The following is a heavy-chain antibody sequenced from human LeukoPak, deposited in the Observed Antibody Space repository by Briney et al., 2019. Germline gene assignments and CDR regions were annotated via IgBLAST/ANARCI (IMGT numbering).Heavy chain of an antibody. CDR3: ARGRGWTRYYFDY. Sequence: GGSLRLSCGASGFTFSSYSMYGVRQAPGKGLEWVSYFSSSSSTIYHADSVRGLFTISRNNTKNSLYLQTNSQRAEDTAVYYCARGRGWTRYYFDYWGQGTLVTVSS. D-gene: IGHD3/OR15-3a*01. V-gene: IGHV3-48*01. J-gene: IGHJ4*02. CDR2: FSSSSSTI. CDR1: GFTFSSYS.